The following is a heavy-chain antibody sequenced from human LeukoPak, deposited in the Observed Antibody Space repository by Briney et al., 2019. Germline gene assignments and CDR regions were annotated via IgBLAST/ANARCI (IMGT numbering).Heavy chain of an antibody. Sequence: GESLKISCKCSGYSFTSYWISWVRQMHGKGLEWMGMIDPSDSYTNYSPSFQGHVTISADKSISTAYLQWSSLKASDTAMYYCARHGHGDYPDYWGQGPLVTVSS. J-gene: IGHJ4*02. D-gene: IGHD4-17*01. CDR3: ARHGHGDYPDY. CDR1: GYSFTSYW. CDR2: IDPSDSYT. V-gene: IGHV5-10-1*01.